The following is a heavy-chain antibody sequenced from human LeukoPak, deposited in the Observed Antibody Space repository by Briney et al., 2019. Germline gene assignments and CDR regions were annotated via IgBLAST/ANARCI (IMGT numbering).Heavy chain of an antibody. CDR2: INHSGST. D-gene: IGHD3-22*01. J-gene: IGHJ4*02. CDR1: GGSFSGYY. Sequence: SETLSLTCAVYGGSFSGYYWYWIRRPPGKGLEWIGEINHSGSTNYNPSLKSRVTISVDTSKNQFSLKLSSVTAADTAVYYCARVPEYYDSSFFDYWGQGTLVTVSS. V-gene: IGHV4-34*01. CDR3: ARVPEYYDSSFFDY.